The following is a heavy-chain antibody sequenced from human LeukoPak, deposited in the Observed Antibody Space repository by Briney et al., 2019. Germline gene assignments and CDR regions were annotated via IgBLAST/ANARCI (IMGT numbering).Heavy chain of an antibody. CDR2: ISGSGGST. J-gene: IGHJ5*02. CDR3: AKLVRMTTVTIWFDP. CDR1: GFTFSNAW. D-gene: IGHD4-17*01. V-gene: IGHV3-23*01. Sequence: GGSLRLSCAASGFTFSNAWMSWVRQAPGKGLEWVSAISGSGGSTYYADSVKGRFTISRDNSKNTLYLQMNSLRAEDTAVYYCAKLVRMTTVTIWFDPWGQGTLVTVSS.